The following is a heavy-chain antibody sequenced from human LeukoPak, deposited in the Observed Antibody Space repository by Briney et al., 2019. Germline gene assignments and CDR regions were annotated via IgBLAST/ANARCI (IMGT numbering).Heavy chain of an antibody. J-gene: IGHJ5*02. Sequence: GGSLRLSCAASGFTFSSYGMHWVRQAPGKGLEWVAVIWYDGSNKYYADSVKGRFTISRDNSKNTLYLQMNSLRAEDTAVYYCAGDSSTSLGWFDPWGQATLVTVSS. V-gene: IGHV3-33*01. CDR1: GFTFSSYG. CDR3: AGDSSTSLGWFDP. D-gene: IGHD2-2*01. CDR2: IWYDGSNK.